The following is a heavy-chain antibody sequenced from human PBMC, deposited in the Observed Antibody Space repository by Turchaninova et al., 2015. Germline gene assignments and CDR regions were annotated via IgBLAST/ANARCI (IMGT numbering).Heavy chain of an antibody. J-gene: IGHJ3*02. CDR3: ARRLTPGAFDI. CDR2: ISSSSSTI. V-gene: IGHV3-48*04. Sequence: EVQLVESGGGLVQPGGSLRLSCAAYGFTFISYNMNWGRQVPGHGLECVSYISSSSSTIYYADSLKGRFTISRDNAKNSLYLQMNSLRAEDTAVYYCARRLTPGAFDIWGQGTMVTVSS. D-gene: IGHD4/OR15-4a*01. CDR1: GFTFISYN.